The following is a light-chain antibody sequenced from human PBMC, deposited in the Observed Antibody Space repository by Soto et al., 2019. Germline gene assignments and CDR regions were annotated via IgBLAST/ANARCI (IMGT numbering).Light chain of an antibody. Sequence: DLPMTQSPSSLSASLGDRITITCRASQAIRNSLAWYQQKPGKAPKLLIFAATTLQSGVPSRFSGSGSETHFTLTISGLQPEDIATYYCQNYDSAPTWTFGQGTKVEIK. CDR3: QNYDSAPTWT. CDR1: QAIRNS. V-gene: IGKV1-27*01. CDR2: AAT. J-gene: IGKJ1*01.